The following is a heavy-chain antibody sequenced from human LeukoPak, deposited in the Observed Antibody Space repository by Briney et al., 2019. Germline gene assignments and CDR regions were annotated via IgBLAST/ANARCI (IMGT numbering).Heavy chain of an antibody. J-gene: IGHJ4*02. CDR1: GYTFSSYA. D-gene: IGHD3-10*01. V-gene: IGHV3-30*04. CDR2: ISYDGSNK. Sequence: PGGSLRLSCAASGYTFSSYAVHWVRQAPGKGLEWVAVISYDGSNKYYADSVKGRFTISRDNSKNTLYLQMNSLRAEDTAVYYCARDRSYGSGSYSPTDYWGQGTLVTVSS. CDR3: ARDRSYGSGSYSPTDY.